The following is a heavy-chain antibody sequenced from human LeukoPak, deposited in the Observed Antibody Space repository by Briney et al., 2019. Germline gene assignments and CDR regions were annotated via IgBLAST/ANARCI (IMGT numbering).Heavy chain of an antibody. Sequence: ASVKVSCKASGYTFTGYYMHWVRQAPGQGLEWMGWINPNSGGTNYAQKFQGRVTMTRDTSISTAYMELSRLRSDDTAVYYCARXHHPYDPSDYWGQGTLVTVSS. D-gene: IGHD5-12*01. CDR3: ARXHHPYDPSDY. J-gene: IGHJ4*02. V-gene: IGHV1-2*02. CDR1: GYTFTGYY. CDR2: INPNSGGT.